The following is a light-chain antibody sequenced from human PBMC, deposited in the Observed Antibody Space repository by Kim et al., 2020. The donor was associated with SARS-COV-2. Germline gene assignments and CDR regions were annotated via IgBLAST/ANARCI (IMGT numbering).Light chain of an antibody. CDR2: DAF. J-gene: IGKJ1*01. V-gene: IGKV3-11*01. Sequence: EIVLTQSPGTLSLSPGERATLSCRASQSVGSSLAWYQQKPGQAPRLLIYDAFSRATGIPARFSGSGSGTDFTLTISSLEPEDFAVYYCQQRGNWPLTFGQGTKVDIK. CDR3: QQRGNWPLT. CDR1: QSVGSS.